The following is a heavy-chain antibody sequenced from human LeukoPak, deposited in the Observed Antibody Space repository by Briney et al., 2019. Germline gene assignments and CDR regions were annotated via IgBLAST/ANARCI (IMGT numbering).Heavy chain of an antibody. V-gene: IGHV1-69*05. CDR1: GGAFSSGA. Sequence: GSSVKVSCKAFGGAFSSGAISWVLQAPGQGVQWMGGIIPIFGTANYAQKFQGRVTITTDESTSTAYLEVSSLRAEDTAVYYCGIWAGGCGGGSCYSIDFWGQGTLVTVSS. CDR3: GIWAGGCGGGSCYSIDF. D-gene: IGHD2-15*01. CDR2: IIPIFGTA. J-gene: IGHJ4*02.